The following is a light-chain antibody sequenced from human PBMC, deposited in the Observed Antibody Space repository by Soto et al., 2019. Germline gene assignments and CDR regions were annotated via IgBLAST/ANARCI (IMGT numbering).Light chain of an antibody. V-gene: IGKV4-1*01. CDR1: QSVLYSSNNKNY. Sequence: DIVMTQSPDSLAVSLGERATINSKSSQSVLYSSNNKNYLAWYQQKPGQPPKLLIYWASTRESGVPDRFSGSGSGTDFTLTISSLQAEDVAVYYCQQYYNTPLTFGPGTKLDIK. J-gene: IGKJ3*01. CDR2: WAS. CDR3: QQYYNTPLT.